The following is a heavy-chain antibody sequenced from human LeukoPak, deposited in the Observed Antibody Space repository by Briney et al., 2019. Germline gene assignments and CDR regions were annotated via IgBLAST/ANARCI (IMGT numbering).Heavy chain of an antibody. CDR3: ARGQQTFDP. CDR2: INPNSGGT. D-gene: IGHD6-13*01. J-gene: IGHJ5*02. V-gene: IGHV1-2*02. CDR1: GYTFTDYY. Sequence: ASVKVSCKASGYTFTDYYMHWVRQAPGQGLEWMGWINPNSGGTNYAQKFQGRVTMTRDTSISTAYMELNSLTYDDTATYYCARGQQTFDPWGQGTLVTVSS.